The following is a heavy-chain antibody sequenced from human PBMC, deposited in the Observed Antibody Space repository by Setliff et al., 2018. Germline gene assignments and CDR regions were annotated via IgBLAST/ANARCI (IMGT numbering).Heavy chain of an antibody. Sequence: SETLSLTCAVYGGSFSGYYWSWIRQPPGKGPEWIGEIDRSGITNYNPSLKSRVTISIDTSKNQFSLRLSSVTATDTAVYYCARGRRITMIVVPPGVFDIWGQGTMVTVSS. CDR2: IDRSGIT. D-gene: IGHD3-22*01. V-gene: IGHV4-34*01. CDR3: ARGRRITMIVVPPGVFDI. CDR1: GGSFSGYY. J-gene: IGHJ3*02.